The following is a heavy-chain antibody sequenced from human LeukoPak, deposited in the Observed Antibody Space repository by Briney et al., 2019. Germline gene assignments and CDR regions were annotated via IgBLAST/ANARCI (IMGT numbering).Heavy chain of an antibody. CDR2: IGTSSTTI. V-gene: IGHV3-48*04. CDR1: GFTFSSYT. J-gene: IGHJ4*02. CDR3: ARGRLGYCSSTSCPNYDY. D-gene: IGHD2-2*01. Sequence: GGSLRLSCAASGFTFSSYTMNWVRQPPGKGLEWVSNIGTSSTTIYYADSVKGRFTISRDNAKNSLYLQMNSLRAEDTAVYYCARGRLGYCSSTSCPNYDYWGQGTLVTVSS.